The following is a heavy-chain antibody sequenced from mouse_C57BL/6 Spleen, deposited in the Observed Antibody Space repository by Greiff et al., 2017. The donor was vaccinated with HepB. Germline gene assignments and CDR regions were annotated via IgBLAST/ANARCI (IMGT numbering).Heavy chain of an antibody. V-gene: IGHV2-2*01. CDR3: ARNFAYYYGSRREGAMDY. CDR1: GFSLTSYG. CDR2: IWSGGST. Sequence: QVQLKQSGPGLVQPSQSLSITCTVSGFSLTSYGVHWVRQSPGKGLEWLGVIWSGGSTDYNAAFISRLSISKDNSKSQVFFKMNSLQADDTAIYYCARNFAYYYGSRREGAMDYWGQGTSVTVSS. D-gene: IGHD1-1*01. J-gene: IGHJ4*01.